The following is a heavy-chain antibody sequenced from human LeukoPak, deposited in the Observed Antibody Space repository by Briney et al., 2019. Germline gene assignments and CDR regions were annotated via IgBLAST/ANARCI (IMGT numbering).Heavy chain of an antibody. Sequence: GGSLRLSCAASGFTFSSYAMSWVRQAPGKGLEWVSAISGSGGSTYYADSVKGRFTISRDNSKNTLYLQMNSLRAEDTAVYYCAKQFADSSNSSRQLGNDYWGQGTLVTVSS. J-gene: IGHJ4*02. V-gene: IGHV3-23*01. CDR2: ISGSGGST. CDR3: AKQFADSSNSSRQLGNDY. CDR1: GFTFSSYA. D-gene: IGHD6-13*01.